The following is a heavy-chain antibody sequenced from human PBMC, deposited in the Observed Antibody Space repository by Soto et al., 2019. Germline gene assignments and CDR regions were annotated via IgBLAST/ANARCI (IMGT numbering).Heavy chain of an antibody. Sequence: SETLSVTCTVAGGSISSYCWSWIRQPTGKGLEWIGYIYYSGSTNYNPSLKSRVTISVDTSKNQFSLKLSSVTAADTAVYCCARRVELERRRNHDAFDIWGQGTMVTVSS. CDR2: IYYSGST. CDR3: ARRVELERRRNHDAFDI. CDR1: GGSISSYC. J-gene: IGHJ3*02. D-gene: IGHD1-1*01. V-gene: IGHV4-59*08.